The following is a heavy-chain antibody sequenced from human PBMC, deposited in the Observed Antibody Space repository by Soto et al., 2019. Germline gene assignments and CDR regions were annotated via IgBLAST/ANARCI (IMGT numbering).Heavy chain of an antibody. V-gene: IGHV4-39*01. Sequence: SETLSLTCTVPGGSISSSSYYWGWIRQPPGKGLDWIGSIYYSGSTYYNPSLKSRVTISVDTSKNQFPLKLSSVTAADTAVYYCAGEPLTGYYPYYFDYWGQGTLVTVSS. J-gene: IGHJ4*02. CDR2: IYYSGST. CDR1: GGSISSSSYY. CDR3: AGEPLTGYYPYYFDY. D-gene: IGHD3-9*01.